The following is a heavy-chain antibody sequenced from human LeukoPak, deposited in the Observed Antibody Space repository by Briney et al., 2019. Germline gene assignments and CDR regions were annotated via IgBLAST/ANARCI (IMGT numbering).Heavy chain of an antibody. V-gene: IGHV4-39*01. J-gene: IGHJ4*02. CDR1: GGSISSSSYY. CDR3: ARQHRSWRYYFDY. Sequence: SGTLSLTCTVSGGSISSSSYYWGWIRQPPGKGLEWIGSIYYSGSTYYNPSLKSRVTISVDTSKNQFSLKLSSVTAADTAVYYCARQHRSWRYYFDYWGQGTLVTVSS. CDR2: IYYSGST. D-gene: IGHD6-13*01.